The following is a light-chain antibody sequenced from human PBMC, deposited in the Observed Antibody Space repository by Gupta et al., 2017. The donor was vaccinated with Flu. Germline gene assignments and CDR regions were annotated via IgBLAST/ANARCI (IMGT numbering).Light chain of an antibody. CDR2: WAS. V-gene: IGKV4-1*01. J-gene: IGKJ3*01. CDR3: QQYYGSPLLT. CDR1: QSILYTSNKQNY. Sequence: TSSQSILYTSNKQNYIAWYQRKAGQPPKVLISWASTRESGVPDRFSGSGSGTDFTLTISNVQAEDVAVYYSQQYYGSPLLTFGPGTKVNIK.